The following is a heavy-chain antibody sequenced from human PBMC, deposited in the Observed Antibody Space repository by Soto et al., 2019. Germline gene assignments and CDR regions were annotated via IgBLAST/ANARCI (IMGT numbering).Heavy chain of an antibody. J-gene: IGHJ4*02. CDR2: MNPNSGNT. CDR3: ARWDYGYYARFDY. Sequence: QVQLVQSGAEVKKSGASVKVSCKASGYTFTSHDINWVRQATGQGLEWMGWMNPNSGNTGYAQKFPGRVTMTRNTSISTAYMELRSLRSEDTAVYYCARWDYGYYARFDYWGQGTLVTVSS. D-gene: IGHD4-17*01. V-gene: IGHV1-8*01. CDR1: GYTFTSHD.